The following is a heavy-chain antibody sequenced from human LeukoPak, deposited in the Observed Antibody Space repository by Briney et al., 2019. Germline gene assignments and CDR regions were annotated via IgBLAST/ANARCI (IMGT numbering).Heavy chain of an antibody. CDR2: ITSSSSYI. CDR1: GFTFSAYS. CDR3: ARDGYSSSWFPDY. J-gene: IGHJ4*02. V-gene: IGHV3-21*01. Sequence: GGSLRLSCAASGFTFSAYSMNWVRQAPGKGLECVSSITSSSSYIYYADSVKGRFTISRDNAKNSVYLQMNSLRAEDTAVYYCARDGYSSSWFPDYWGQGTLVTVSS. D-gene: IGHD6-13*01.